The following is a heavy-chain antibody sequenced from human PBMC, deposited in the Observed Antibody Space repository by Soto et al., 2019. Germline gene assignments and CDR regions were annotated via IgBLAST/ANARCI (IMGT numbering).Heavy chain of an antibody. D-gene: IGHD3-10*01. Sequence: GASVKVSCKASGFTFTSSAVQWVRQARGQRLEWIGWIVVGSGNTNYAQKFQERVTITRDMSTSTAYMELSGLRSEDTAVYYCAADPVRVRGVITYGMDVWGQGTTVTVSS. CDR3: AADPVRVRGVITYGMDV. J-gene: IGHJ6*02. CDR2: IVVGSGNT. V-gene: IGHV1-58*01. CDR1: GFTFTSSA.